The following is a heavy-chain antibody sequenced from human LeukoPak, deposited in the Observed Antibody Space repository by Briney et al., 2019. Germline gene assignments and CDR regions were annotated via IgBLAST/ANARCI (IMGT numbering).Heavy chain of an antibody. V-gene: IGHV1-69-2*01. Sequence: ASVKVSCKVSGYTFTDCYMHWVQQAPGKGLEWMGLVDPEDGETIYAEKFQGRVTITADTSTDTAYMELSSLRSEDTAVYYCATRVVPAARGNWFDPWGQGTLVTVSS. CDR1: GYTFTDCY. J-gene: IGHJ5*02. D-gene: IGHD2-2*01. CDR3: ATRVVPAARGNWFDP. CDR2: VDPEDGET.